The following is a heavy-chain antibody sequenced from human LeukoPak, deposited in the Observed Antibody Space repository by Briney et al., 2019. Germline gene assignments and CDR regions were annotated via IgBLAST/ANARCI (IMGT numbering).Heavy chain of an antibody. Sequence: GASVKVSCKASGYTLNNNYIHWVRRAPGQGLEWVGVINPVGDRTSYAQKFQGRVTMTSDTSTSTVYMQLTSLRSEDTAIYYCARDRQVITHHFYYFMDVWGEGTTVTVSS. J-gene: IGHJ6*03. D-gene: IGHD3-16*01. CDR2: INPVGDRT. CDR3: ARDRQVITHHFYYFMDV. CDR1: GYTLNNNY. V-gene: IGHV1-46*02.